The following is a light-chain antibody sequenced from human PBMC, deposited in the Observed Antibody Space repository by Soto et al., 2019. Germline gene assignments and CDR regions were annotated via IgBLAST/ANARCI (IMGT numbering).Light chain of an antibody. CDR3: GTWDSSLSAGV. CDR2: DSN. J-gene: IGLJ3*02. Sequence: QSVLTQPPSVSAAPGQKVTISCSGSSSNIGNNYVSWYQQLPGTAPKLVIYDSNKRPSGIPDRFSGSKSGTSATLGITGLQTGDEADYYCGTWDSSLSAGVFVGGTKLTVL. CDR1: SSNIGNNY. V-gene: IGLV1-51*01.